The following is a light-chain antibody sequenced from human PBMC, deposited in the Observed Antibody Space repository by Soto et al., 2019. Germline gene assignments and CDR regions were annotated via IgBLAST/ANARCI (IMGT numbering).Light chain of an antibody. CDR3: SSYTSSSPVV. J-gene: IGLJ3*02. CDR2: EVS. CDR1: SSDVGSSNY. V-gene: IGLV2-14*01. Sequence: QSALTQPASVSGSPGQSITISCAGTSSDVGSSNYVSWYQQHPGKAPKLMIYEVSNRPSGVSNRFSGSKSGNTASLTISRIQAEDEADYYCSSYTSSSPVVFGGGTKLTVL.